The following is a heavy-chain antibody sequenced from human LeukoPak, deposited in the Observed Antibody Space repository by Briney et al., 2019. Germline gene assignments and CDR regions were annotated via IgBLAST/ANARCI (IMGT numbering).Heavy chain of an antibody. Sequence: TPSETLSLTCAVYGGSFSGYYWSWIRQPPGKGLEWIGEINHSGSTNYNPSLKSRVTISVDTSKNQFSLKLSSVTAADTAVYYCARGPLYYYDSSGYYYFGSKYYFDYWGQGTLVTVSS. D-gene: IGHD3-22*01. J-gene: IGHJ4*02. CDR2: INHSGST. V-gene: IGHV4-34*01. CDR1: GGSFSGYY. CDR3: ARGPLYYYDSSGYYYFGSKYYFDY.